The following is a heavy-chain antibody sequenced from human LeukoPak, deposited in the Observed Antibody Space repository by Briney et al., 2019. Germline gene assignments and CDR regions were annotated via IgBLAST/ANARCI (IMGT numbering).Heavy chain of an antibody. CDR1: GGSISSYY. Sequence: PSETLSLTCTVSGGSISSYYWSWIRQPPGKGLEWIGNIYYSGSTNYNPSLKSRVTISVDTSKNQFSLKLSSVTAADTAVYYCARGYGGAPKGYYFDYWGQGTLVTVSS. D-gene: IGHD3-16*01. V-gene: IGHV4-59*01. CDR2: IYYSGST. J-gene: IGHJ4*02. CDR3: ARGYGGAPKGYYFDY.